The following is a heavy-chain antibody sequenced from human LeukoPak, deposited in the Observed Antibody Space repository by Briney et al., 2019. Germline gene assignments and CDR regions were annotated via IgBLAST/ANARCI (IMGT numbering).Heavy chain of an antibody. CDR2: IYSGGDT. J-gene: IGHJ4*02. CDR1: DFTVSNNY. CDR3: ARGVTGGSGSERYSYFDY. D-gene: IGHD3-10*01. Sequence: GSLRLSCAASDFTVSNNYMSWVRQAPGKGLEWVSVIYSGGDTYYADSVKGRFTISRHTSKNTLFLQMTSLRVEDTAVYYCARGVTGGSGSERYSYFDYWGQGILVIVSS. V-gene: IGHV3-53*04.